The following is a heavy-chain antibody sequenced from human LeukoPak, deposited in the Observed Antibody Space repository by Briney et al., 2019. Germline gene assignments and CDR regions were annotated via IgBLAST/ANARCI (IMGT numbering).Heavy chain of an antibody. V-gene: IGHV1-8*01. CDR3: ARGPQWRGDYYYMDV. D-gene: IGHD6-19*01. CDR1: GYTFTNFD. J-gene: IGHJ6*03. Sequence: ASVKVSCKASGYTFTNFDINWVRQATGQGLEWMGWMNPNSGNTGYAQKFQGRVTLTMNTSITTAYMELSSLRSEDTAVYYCARGPQWRGDYYYMDVWGRGTTVTGSS. CDR2: MNPNSGNT.